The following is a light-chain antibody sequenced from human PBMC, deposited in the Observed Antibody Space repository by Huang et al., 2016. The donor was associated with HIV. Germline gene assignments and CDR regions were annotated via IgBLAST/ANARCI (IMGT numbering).Light chain of an antibody. CDR1: QSVGSY. V-gene: IGKV3-11*01. CDR2: DAS. J-gene: IGKJ4*01. CDR3: QQRSNWPTLD. Sequence: ETVLTQSPATLSLSPGERVTLSCRASQSVGSYLAWYQQRPGQAPRLLIYDASTRATGIPARFSGSGSGTDFTLTISSLEPEDFAVYYCQQRSNWPTLDFGGGTKVEIK.